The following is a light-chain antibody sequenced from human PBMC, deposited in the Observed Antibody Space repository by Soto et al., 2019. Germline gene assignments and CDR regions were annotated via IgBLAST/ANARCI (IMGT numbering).Light chain of an antibody. CDR3: KQYNSYSRT. V-gene: IGKV1-5*03. CDR1: QSISSW. CDR2: KAS. J-gene: IGKJ1*01. Sequence: DIQMTQSPSTLSASVGDRVTIACRASQSISSWLAWYQQKPGKAPKLLIYKASSLESGVPSRFSGSGSGTEFTLTISSLQPDDFATYYCKQYNSYSRTLCQGTKVDIK.